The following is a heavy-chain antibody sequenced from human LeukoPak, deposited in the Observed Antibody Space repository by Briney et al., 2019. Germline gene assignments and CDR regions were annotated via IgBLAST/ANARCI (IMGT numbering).Heavy chain of an antibody. Sequence: PGGSLRLSCAASGFTFSSYAMSWVRQAPGKGLEWVSAISGSGGSTYYADSVKGRFTISRDNSKNTLYLQMNSQRAEDTAVYYCAKVKSGSYFTFDYWGQGTLVTVSS. D-gene: IGHD1-26*01. J-gene: IGHJ4*02. CDR1: GFTFSSYA. CDR2: ISGSGGST. V-gene: IGHV3-23*01. CDR3: AKVKSGSYFTFDY.